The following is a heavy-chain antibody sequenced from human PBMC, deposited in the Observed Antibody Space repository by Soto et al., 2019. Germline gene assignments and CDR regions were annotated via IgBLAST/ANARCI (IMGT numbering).Heavy chain of an antibody. CDR1: GGTFSSYA. CDR3: AREEAVAGIGGWFDP. CDR2: IIPIFGTA. J-gene: IGHJ5*02. Sequence: ASVKVSCKASGGTFSSYAISWVRQAPGQGLEWMGGIIPIFGTANYAQKFQGRVTITADESTSTAYMELSSLRSEDTAVYYCAREEAVAGIGGWFDPWGQGTLVTVSS. D-gene: IGHD6-19*01. V-gene: IGHV1-69*13.